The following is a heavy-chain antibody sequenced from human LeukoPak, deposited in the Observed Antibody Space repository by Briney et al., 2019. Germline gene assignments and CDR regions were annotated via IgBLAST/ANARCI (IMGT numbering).Heavy chain of an antibody. D-gene: IGHD2-8*01. CDR3: ARTNGMDV. CDR1: GFALSSHW. Sequence: GGSLRLSCAASGFALSSHWMTWVRPVPGRGPEWVAHVNGDGSETYYLHTVKGRFTNPTGNVKNSVYLQMHSLRAEDTAQYHWARTNGMDVWGQGTTVIVS. V-gene: IGHV3-7*03. J-gene: IGHJ6*02. CDR2: VNGDGSET.